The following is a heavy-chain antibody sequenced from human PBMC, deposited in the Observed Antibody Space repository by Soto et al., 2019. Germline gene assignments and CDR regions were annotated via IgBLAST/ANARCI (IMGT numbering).Heavy chain of an antibody. Sequence: QVQLVQSGAEVKKPGSSVQVSCKASGGTFSSYAISWVRQAPGQGLEWMGGIIPISGTANYAQKFQGRVTMTADESTSTAYMELSSLRSEDTALYYCARSQGSSTSLEIYYYYYYGMDVWGQGTTVNVS. CDR2: IIPISGTA. CDR3: ARSQGSSTSLEIYYYYYYGMDV. V-gene: IGHV1-69*01. J-gene: IGHJ6*02. D-gene: IGHD2-2*01. CDR1: GGTFSSYA.